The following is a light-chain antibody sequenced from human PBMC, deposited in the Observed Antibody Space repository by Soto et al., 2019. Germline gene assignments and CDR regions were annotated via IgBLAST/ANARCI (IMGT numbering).Light chain of an antibody. CDR3: QQYGSSPGA. CDR2: GAS. V-gene: IGKV3-20*01. J-gene: IGKJ3*01. Sequence: EIVLTQSPGTLSLSPGERATLSCRASQSVSSNYLAWYQQKPGQAPRLLIYGASSRATGIPDRFSGSGSGTDFTLTISRLEPEDFAVYYCQQYGSSPGAFGPGTEVEIK. CDR1: QSVSSNY.